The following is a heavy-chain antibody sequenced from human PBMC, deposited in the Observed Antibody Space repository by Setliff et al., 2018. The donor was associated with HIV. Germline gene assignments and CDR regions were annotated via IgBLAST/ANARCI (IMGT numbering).Heavy chain of an antibody. J-gene: IGHJ4*02. Sequence: SGPKLVNPAPTLTLTCTFSGFSLRIRGVGVGWIRQPPGKALEWLEVIYWDDDKRYSPSLKNRLIITKDASNNQVVLKLTNMEPVDSATYYFAHRVTDPVPYYDSSGYFDYWGRGTLVTVSS. CDR3: AHRVTDPVPYYDSSGYFDY. CDR1: GFSLRIRGVG. CDR2: IYWDDDK. D-gene: IGHD3-22*01. V-gene: IGHV2-5*02.